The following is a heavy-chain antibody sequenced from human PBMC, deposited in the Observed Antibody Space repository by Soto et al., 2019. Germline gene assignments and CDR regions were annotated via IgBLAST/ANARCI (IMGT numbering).Heavy chain of an antibody. J-gene: IGHJ6*02. CDR3: TRDPLYYGSGYHGMDV. CDR2: IRSKAYGGTT. Sequence: GGSLRLSCTASGFTFGDYAMSWFRQAPGKGLEWVGFIRSKAYGGTTEYAASVKGRFTISRDDSKSIAYLQMNSLKTEDTAVYYCTRDPLYYGSGYHGMDVWGQGTTVTASS. V-gene: IGHV3-49*03. CDR1: GFTFGDYA. D-gene: IGHD3-10*01.